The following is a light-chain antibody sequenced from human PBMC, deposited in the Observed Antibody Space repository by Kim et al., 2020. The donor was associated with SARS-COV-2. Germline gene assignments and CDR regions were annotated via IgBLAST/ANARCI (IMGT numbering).Light chain of an antibody. Sequence: LSPGQSAPLSCRASQSVSSNSLTWYQQKPGQAPRLFIYGASRRVTGIPDRFSGSGSGTDFTLTISRLEPEDFAVYYCQQYGSSPYTFGQGTKLEI. V-gene: IGKV3-20*01. CDR2: GAS. CDR3: QQYGSSPYT. CDR1: QSVSSNS. J-gene: IGKJ2*01.